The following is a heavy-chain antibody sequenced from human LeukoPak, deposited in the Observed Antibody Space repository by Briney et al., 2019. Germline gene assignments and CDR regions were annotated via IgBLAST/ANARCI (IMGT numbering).Heavy chain of an antibody. J-gene: IGHJ4*02. CDR1: GFTFSNAW. Sequence: SGGSLRLSCAASGFTFSNAWMSWVHQAPGKGLEWVGRIKSKTDGGTTDYAAPVKGRFTISRDDSKNTLYLQMNSLKTEDTAVYYCTTGGGVGARPYWGQGTLVTVSS. V-gene: IGHV3-15*01. CDR2: IKSKTDGGTT. D-gene: IGHD1-26*01. CDR3: TTGGGVGARPY.